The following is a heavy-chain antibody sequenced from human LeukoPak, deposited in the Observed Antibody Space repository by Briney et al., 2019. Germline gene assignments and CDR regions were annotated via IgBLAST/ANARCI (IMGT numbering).Heavy chain of an antibody. D-gene: IGHD6-25*01. CDR2: MNPNSGNT. V-gene: IGHV1-8*01. J-gene: IGHJ4*02. Sequence: ASVKVPCKASGYTFTSYDINWVRQATGQGLEWMGWMNPNSGNTGYAQKFQGRVTMTRNTSISTAYMELGSLRSEDTAVYYCAVIAIGPGIAAADEPLDYWGQGTLVTVSS. CDR1: GYTFTSYD. CDR3: AVIAIGPGIAAADEPLDY.